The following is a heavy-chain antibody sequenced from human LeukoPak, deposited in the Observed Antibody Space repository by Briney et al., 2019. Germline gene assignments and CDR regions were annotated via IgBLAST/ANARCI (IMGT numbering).Heavy chain of an antibody. V-gene: IGHV3-48*03. Sequence: GGSLRLSCAASGFTFSSYEMNWVRQAPGKGLEWVSYISSSGSTIYYADSVKGRFTISRDNAKNSLYLQMNSLRAEDTAVYYCARDRRGYCSGGSCYGSDYWGQGTLVTVSS. CDR3: ARDRRGYCSGGSCYGSDY. CDR1: GFTFSSYE. D-gene: IGHD2-15*01. J-gene: IGHJ4*02. CDR2: ISSSGSTI.